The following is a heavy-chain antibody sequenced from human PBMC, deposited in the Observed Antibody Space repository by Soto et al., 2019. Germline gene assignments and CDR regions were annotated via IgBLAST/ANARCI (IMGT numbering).Heavy chain of an antibody. J-gene: IGHJ2*01. D-gene: IGHD6-6*01. Sequence: GGSLRLSCAASGFTFSSYWMSVVREAPGKGLWWVPNIKQDGRVKYYGTSVNGRFTISGDNARNPLYLLMNSARAEDTAVYYCARVAGTFVYSSSTERFTQRDWYFDLWGRGTMVTVSS. CDR2: IKQDGRVK. CDR1: GFTFSSYW. CDR3: ARVAGTFVYSSSTERFTQRDWYFDL. V-gene: IGHV3-7*03.